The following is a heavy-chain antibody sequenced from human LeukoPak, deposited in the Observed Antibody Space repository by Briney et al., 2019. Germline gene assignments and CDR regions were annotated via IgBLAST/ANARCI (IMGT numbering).Heavy chain of an antibody. CDR1: GFILSSYE. J-gene: IGHJ3*02. V-gene: IGHV3-48*03. CDR3: GSSRQFVGAFDI. D-gene: IGHD3-10*01. CDR2: ISSGGSTI. Sequence: GGSLTLSCAASGFILSSYEFYWVRQAPGKGVEWISYISSGGSTIKYAESVKGRFTISRDDAKQSLYLQMSSLRAEDTAIYYCGSSRQFVGAFDIWGQGTLVIVSS.